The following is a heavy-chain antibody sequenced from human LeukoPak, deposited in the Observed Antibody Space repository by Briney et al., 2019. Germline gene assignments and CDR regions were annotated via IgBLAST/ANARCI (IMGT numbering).Heavy chain of an antibody. CDR1: GGSLSSSSHY. Sequence: PSETLSLTCTVSGGSLSSSSHYWGWIRQPPGKGLAWIGSMYYRGSTYHNPSLKSRVTISVDTSKKQSSLKLSSVTAADTAVYYCATTTIRLGYWGQGTLVTVSS. J-gene: IGHJ4*02. V-gene: IGHV4-39*07. CDR3: ATTTIRLGY. CDR2: MYYRGST. D-gene: IGHD1-26*01.